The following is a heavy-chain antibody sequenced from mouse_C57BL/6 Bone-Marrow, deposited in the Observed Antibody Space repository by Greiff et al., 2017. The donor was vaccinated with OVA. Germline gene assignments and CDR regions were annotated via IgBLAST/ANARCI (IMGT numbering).Heavy chain of an antibody. CDR2: ISSGGDYI. D-gene: IGHD1-1*01. CDR1: GFTFSSYA. J-gene: IGHJ4*01. V-gene: IGHV5-9-1*02. CDR3: TRGPYYYSSVMDY. Sequence: EVMLVESGEGLVKPGGSLKLSCAASGFTFSSYAMSWVRQTPEKRLEWVAYISSGGDYIYYADTVKGRFTISRDNARNTLYLQMSSLKSEDTAMYYCTRGPYYYSSVMDYWGQGTSVTVSS.